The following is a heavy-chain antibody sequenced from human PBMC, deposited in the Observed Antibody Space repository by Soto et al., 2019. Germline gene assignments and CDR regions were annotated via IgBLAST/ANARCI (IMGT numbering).Heavy chain of an antibody. D-gene: IGHD1-26*01. Sequence: GGSLRLSCAASGFTFSSYSMNWVRQAPGKGLEWVSYISSSSSTIYYADSVKGRFTISRDNAKNSLYLQMNSLRAEDTAVYYCAGGGVGDAFDIWGQGTMVTVSS. CDR2: ISSSSSTI. J-gene: IGHJ3*02. CDR1: GFTFSSYS. CDR3: AGGGVGDAFDI. V-gene: IGHV3-48*04.